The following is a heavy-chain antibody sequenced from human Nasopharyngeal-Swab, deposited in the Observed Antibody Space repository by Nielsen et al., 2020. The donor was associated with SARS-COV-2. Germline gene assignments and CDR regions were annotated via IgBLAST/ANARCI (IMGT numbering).Heavy chain of an antibody. CDR2: FDPEDGET. Sequence: ASVKVSCKVSGYTLTELSMHWVRQAPGKGLEWMGGFDPEDGETIYAQKFQGRVTMTRDTSTSTVYMELSSLRSEDTAVYYCARDPEAVAPFYGMDVWGQGTTVTVSS. J-gene: IGHJ6*02. CDR3: ARDPEAVAPFYGMDV. V-gene: IGHV1-24*01. D-gene: IGHD6-19*01. CDR1: GYTLTELS.